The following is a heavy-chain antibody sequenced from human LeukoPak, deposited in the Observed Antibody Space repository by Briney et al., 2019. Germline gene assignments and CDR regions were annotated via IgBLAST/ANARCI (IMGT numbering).Heavy chain of an antibody. V-gene: IGHV3-53*01. J-gene: IGHJ4*02. Sequence: PGGSLRLSCAASGFTVSSNYMSWVRQAPGKGLEWVSVIYSGGSSYYADSVKGRFTISRDNSKNTLYLQMNSLRAEDTAVYYCATGWYYDILTGYQYYFDYRGQGTLVTVSS. CDR1: GFTVSSNY. D-gene: IGHD3-9*01. CDR2: IYSGGSS. CDR3: ATGWYYDILTGYQYYFDY.